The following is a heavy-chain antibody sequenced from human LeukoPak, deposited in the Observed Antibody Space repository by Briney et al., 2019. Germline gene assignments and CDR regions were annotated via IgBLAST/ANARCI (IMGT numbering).Heavy chain of an antibody. V-gene: IGHV3-33*06. D-gene: IGHD2-15*01. J-gene: IGHJ4*02. CDR1: GFTFSSYG. Sequence: GGSLRLSCAASGFTFSSYGMHWVRQAPGKGLEWVAVIWYDGSNKYYADSVKGRFTISRDNSKDSLHLQMNGLRADDTAIYYCAKNAVVVAATYYFDYWGQGTLVTVSS. CDR3: AKNAVVVAATYYFDY. CDR2: IWYDGSNK.